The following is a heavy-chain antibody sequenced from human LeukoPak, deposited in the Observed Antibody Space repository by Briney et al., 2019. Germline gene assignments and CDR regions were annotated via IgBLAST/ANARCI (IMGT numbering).Heavy chain of an antibody. Sequence: GASVKVSCKASGYTFTSYGISWVRQAPGQGLEWMGWISAYNGNTNYAQKLQGRVTMTTDTSTSTAYMELRSLRSDDTAVYYCARVNWGSYYYYYYYMDVWGKGTTVTVSS. V-gene: IGHV1-18*01. J-gene: IGHJ6*03. CDR3: ARVNWGSYYYYYYYMDV. CDR2: ISAYNGNT. CDR1: GYTFTSYG. D-gene: IGHD7-27*01.